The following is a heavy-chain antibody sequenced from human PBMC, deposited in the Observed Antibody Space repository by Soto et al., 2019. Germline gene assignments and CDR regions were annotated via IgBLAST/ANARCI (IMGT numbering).Heavy chain of an antibody. CDR2: IWYDGSNK. J-gene: IGHJ4*02. CDR1: GFTFSSYG. CDR3: ARDGDSYCGGDCYPSDY. V-gene: IGHV3-33*01. D-gene: IGHD2-21*02. Sequence: GGSLRLSCAASGFTFSSYGMHWVRQAPGKRLEWVAVIWYDGSNKYYADSVKGRFTISRDNSKNTLYLQMNSLRAEDTAVYYCARDGDSYCGGDCYPSDYWGQGTLVTVSS.